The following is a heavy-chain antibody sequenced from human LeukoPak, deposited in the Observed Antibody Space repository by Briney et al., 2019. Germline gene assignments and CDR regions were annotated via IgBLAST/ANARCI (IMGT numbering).Heavy chain of an antibody. V-gene: IGHV3-15*01. D-gene: IGHD4-11*01. CDR1: GFTFSNAW. J-gene: IGHJ3*02. CDR3: TTLSTVTHAFDI. CDR2: IKSKTDGGTT. Sequence: GSLRLSCAASGFTFSNAWMSWVRQAPGKGLEWVGRIKSKTDGGTTDYAAPVKGRFTISRDDSKNTLYLQMNSLKTEDTAVYYCTTLSTVTHAFDIWGQGTMVTVSS.